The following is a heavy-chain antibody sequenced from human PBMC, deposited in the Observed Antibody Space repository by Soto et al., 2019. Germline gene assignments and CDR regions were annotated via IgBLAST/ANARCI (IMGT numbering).Heavy chain of an antibody. D-gene: IGHD3-16*02. Sequence: ASVKVSCKASGYTFTSYDINWVRQATGQGLEWMGWMNPNSGNTGYAQKFQGRVTMTRNTSISTAYMELSSLRSEDTAVYYCARAKTRYMSTFGGVIVIPSGMDVWGQGTTVTVS. CDR1: GYTFTSYD. CDR3: ARAKTRYMSTFGGVIVIPSGMDV. J-gene: IGHJ6*02. CDR2: MNPNSGNT. V-gene: IGHV1-8*01.